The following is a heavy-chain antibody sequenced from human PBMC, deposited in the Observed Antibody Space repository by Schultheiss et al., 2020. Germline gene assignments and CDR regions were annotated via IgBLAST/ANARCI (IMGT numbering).Heavy chain of an antibody. CDR1: GFTFSSYW. V-gene: IGHV3-74*01. CDR3: ARDRRYYDIVTGYGGNYYYCGMYI. D-gene: IGHD3-9*01. Sequence: GGSLRLSCAASGFTFSSYWMHWVRQAPGKGLVWVSRINSDGSSTSYADSVKGRFTISRDNAKNSLYLQMNSLRAEDTAVYYCARDRRYYDIVTGYGGNYYYCGMYIWGQGTTVTVSS. CDR2: INSDGSST. J-gene: IGHJ6*02.